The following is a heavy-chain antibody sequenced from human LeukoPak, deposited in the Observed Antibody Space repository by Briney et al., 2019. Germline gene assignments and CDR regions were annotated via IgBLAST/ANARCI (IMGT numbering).Heavy chain of an antibody. CDR3: ARAGYCGDGGCRGGSAFDV. CDR1: GYTFTSYG. J-gene: IGHJ3*01. D-gene: IGHD2-15*01. V-gene: IGHV1-18*01. CDR2: ISGYTGDT. Sequence: ASVKVSCKASGYTFTSYGISWVRQAPGQGLECMGWISGYTGDTKYAQIFQGRFTVTTDTSTSTAYMELRSLTYDDTAVYYCARAGYCGDGGCRGGSAFDVWGQGTMVTVSS.